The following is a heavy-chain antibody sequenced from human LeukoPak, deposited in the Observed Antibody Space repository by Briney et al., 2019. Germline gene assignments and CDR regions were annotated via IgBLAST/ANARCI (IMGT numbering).Heavy chain of an antibody. D-gene: IGHD2-21*01. CDR2: ISGSGGST. CDR3: AKDIRSYADYYYGMDV. CDR1: GFTFSSYA. V-gene: IGHV3-23*01. J-gene: IGHJ6*02. Sequence: PGGSLRLSCAASGFTFSSYAMSWVRQAPGKGLEWVSAISGSGGSTYYADSVKGRFTISRDNSKNTLYLQMNSLRAEDTAVYYCAKDIRSYADYYYGMDVWGQGTTVTVSS.